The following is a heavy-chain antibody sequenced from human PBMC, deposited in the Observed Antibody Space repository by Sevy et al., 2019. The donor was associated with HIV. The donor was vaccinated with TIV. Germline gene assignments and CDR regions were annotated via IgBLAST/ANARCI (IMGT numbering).Heavy chain of an antibody. Sequence: GGSLRLSCAASGFTFINAWMSWVRQAPGKGLEWVGRIKSKADGGTTDYAAPVKGRFTVSRDDSKNTVDLQMNSLETEETAVYYCTTVGYYYEGSGSRGDYXXXGTLVTVSS. V-gene: IGHV3-15*01. CDR2: IKSKADGGTT. D-gene: IGHD3-22*01. J-gene: IGHJ4*02. CDR3: TTVGYYYEGSGSRGDY. CDR1: GFTFINAW.